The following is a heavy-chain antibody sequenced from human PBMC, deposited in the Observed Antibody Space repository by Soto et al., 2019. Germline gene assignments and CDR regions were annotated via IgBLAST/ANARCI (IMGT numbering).Heavy chain of an antibody. Sequence: EVQLLASGGGLVQPGGSLRLSCAASGFTFTDYALTWVRQTPRKGLEWVSSINGRGGGTYYADSVKGRFTISRDNSNNILFLQANSLGVEDAAIYYCTESPRPVCGGHCYAEHWGQGTLVTVSP. CDR2: INGRGGGT. CDR3: TESPRPVCGGHCYAEH. V-gene: IGHV3-23*01. CDR1: GFTFTDYA. D-gene: IGHD2-21*02. J-gene: IGHJ1*01.